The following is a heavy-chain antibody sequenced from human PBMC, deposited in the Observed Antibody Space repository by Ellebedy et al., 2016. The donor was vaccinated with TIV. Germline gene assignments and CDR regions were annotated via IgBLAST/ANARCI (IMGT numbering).Heavy chain of an antibody. J-gene: IGHJ5*02. CDR2: INPSGGST. V-gene: IGHV1-46*01. CDR3: ARVEKEQWLVTTHWFDP. CDR1: GYTFTSYY. D-gene: IGHD6-19*01. Sequence: AASVKVSCKASGYTFTSYYIHWVRQAPGQGLEWMGIINPSGGSTSYAQKFQGRVTMTRDTSTSTVYMELSSLISEDTAVYYCARVEKEQWLVTTHWFDPWGQGTLVTVSS.